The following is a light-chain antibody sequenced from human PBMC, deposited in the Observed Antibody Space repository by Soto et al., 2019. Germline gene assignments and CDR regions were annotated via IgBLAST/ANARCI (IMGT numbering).Light chain of an antibody. CDR2: GAS. V-gene: IGKV3-15*01. J-gene: IGKJ3*01. CDR3: QQYNTWPPT. Sequence: EIVMTQSPATLSVSPGEGARLSCRASQSVGRDLAWYQQKPGQAPRLLIYGASTRATGIPARFTGSGSGTEFTLAINSLQSEGFAVYWCQQYNTWPPTFGPGTKVDIK. CDR1: QSVGRD.